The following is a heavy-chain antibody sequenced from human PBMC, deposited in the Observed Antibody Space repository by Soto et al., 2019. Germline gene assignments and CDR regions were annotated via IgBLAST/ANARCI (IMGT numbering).Heavy chain of an antibody. D-gene: IGHD4-17*01. CDR2: IKQDGSEK. CDR3: ARLGRRDDYGDTRGAFDT. Sequence: PGGSLRLSCAASGFTFSSYWMSWVRQAPGKGLEWVANIKQDGSEKYYVDSVKGRFTISRDNAKNSLYLQMNSLRAEDTAVYYCARLGRRDDYGDTRGAFDTWGQGTMVTVSS. J-gene: IGHJ3*02. CDR1: GFTFSSYW. V-gene: IGHV3-7*03.